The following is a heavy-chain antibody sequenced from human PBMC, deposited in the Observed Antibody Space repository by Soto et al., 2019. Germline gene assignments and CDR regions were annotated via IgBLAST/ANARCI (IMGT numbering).Heavy chain of an antibody. V-gene: IGHV4-30-4*01. CDR2: IYYSGST. CDR1: GGSISSGDYY. D-gene: IGHD2-2*01. Sequence: SETLSLTSTVSGGSISSGDYYWSWIRQPPGKGLEWIGYIYYSGSTYYNPSLKSRVTISVDTSKNQFSLKLSSVTAADTAVYYCARVGVVPAARGIDYWGQGTLVSVSS. CDR3: ARVGVVPAARGIDY. J-gene: IGHJ4*01.